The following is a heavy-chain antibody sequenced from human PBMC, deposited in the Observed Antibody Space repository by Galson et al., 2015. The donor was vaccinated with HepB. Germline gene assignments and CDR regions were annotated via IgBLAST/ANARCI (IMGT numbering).Heavy chain of an antibody. CDR2: INRKGDGGKK. CDR3: STDLPRSASYSHDY. Sequence: SLRLSCAASGFTFADACMSWVRQVPGRGLDWVGRINRKGDGGKKDYAETGKCRFTISRDDSTDTLYLKMKSLKTEDTAVYYCSTDLPRSASYSHDYWGQGTLVTVSS. J-gene: IGHJ4*02. V-gene: IGHV3-15*01. CDR1: GFTFADAC. D-gene: IGHD3-10*01.